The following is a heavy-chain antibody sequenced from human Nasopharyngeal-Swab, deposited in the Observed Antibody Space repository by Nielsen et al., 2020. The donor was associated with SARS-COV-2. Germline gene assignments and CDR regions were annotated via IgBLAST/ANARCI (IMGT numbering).Heavy chain of an antibody. J-gene: IGHJ4*02. Sequence: WVRQAPGQGLEWMGIINPKGGSTNYAQKFLGRITMTRDTPTTTVYMELSSLRSEGTAVYYCARDIGDYRSFAYWGQGTLVTVSS. CDR3: ARDIGDYRSFAY. V-gene: IGHV1-46*01. CDR2: INPKGGST. D-gene: IGHD4-17*01.